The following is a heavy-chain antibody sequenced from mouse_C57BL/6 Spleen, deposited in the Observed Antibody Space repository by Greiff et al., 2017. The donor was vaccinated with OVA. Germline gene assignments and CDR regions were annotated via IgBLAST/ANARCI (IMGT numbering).Heavy chain of an antibody. CDR1: GYAFSSSW. D-gene: IGHD1-1*01. J-gene: IGHJ3*01. CDR3: ARSVITGGAWFAD. V-gene: IGHV1-82*01. Sequence: VQLQESGPELVKPGASVKISCKASGYAFSSSWMHWVKQRPGKGLEWIGRLYPGDGDTNYNGKFKGKATLPADKSSSTAYMQLSSRTSEDSAVYDCARSVITGGAWFADWGQGTLVTVAA. CDR2: LYPGDGDT.